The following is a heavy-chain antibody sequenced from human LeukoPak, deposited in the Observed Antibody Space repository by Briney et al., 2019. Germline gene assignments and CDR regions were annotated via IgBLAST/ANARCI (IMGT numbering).Heavy chain of an antibody. V-gene: IGHV3-53*05. J-gene: IGHJ4*02. D-gene: IGHD3-16*01. CDR2: IYTAGET. Sequence: GGSLRLSCIVSGLTVSNNYMSWVRQAPGKGLEWVSVIYTAGETYYADSVKGRFTISRDISKNTVYLQMNSLRADDTAMYYCANEGDWGQGTLVTVSS. CDR3: ANEGD. CDR1: GLTVSNNY.